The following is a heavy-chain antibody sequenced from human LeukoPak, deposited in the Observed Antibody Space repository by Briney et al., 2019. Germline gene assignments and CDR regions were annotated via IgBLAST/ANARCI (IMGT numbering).Heavy chain of an antibody. D-gene: IGHD3-16*01. CDR3: AKVAAGGHFDI. CDR1: GGSISSYY. J-gene: IGHJ3*02. V-gene: IGHV4-59*01. Sequence: SETLSLTCTVSGGSISSYYWTWLRQPPGKRLEWIGYIYHTGSSNYNPSLKSRVTISVDTSKNQFSLKLNSVTAADTAMYFCAKVAAGGHFDIWGQGTMVTVSS. CDR2: IYHTGSS.